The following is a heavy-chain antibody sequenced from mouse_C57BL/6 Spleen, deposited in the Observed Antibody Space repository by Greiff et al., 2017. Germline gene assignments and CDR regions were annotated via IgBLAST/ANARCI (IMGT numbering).Heavy chain of an antibody. CDR1: GYAFSSSW. CDR2: IYPGDGDT. V-gene: IGHV1-82*01. D-gene: IGHD5-5*01. CDR3: ARSSYLYYAMDY. Sequence: QVQLQQSGPELVKPGASVKISCKASGYAFSSSWMNWVKQRPGKGLEWIGRIYPGDGDTNYNGKFKGKATLTADKSSSTAYMQLSSLTSEDSAVYCCARSSYLYYAMDYWGQGTSVTVSS. J-gene: IGHJ4*01.